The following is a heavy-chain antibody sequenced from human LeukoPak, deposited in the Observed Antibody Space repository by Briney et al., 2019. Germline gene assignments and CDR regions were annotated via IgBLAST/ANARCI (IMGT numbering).Heavy chain of an antibody. CDR1: GFTFRSNT. D-gene: IGHD3-9*01. V-gene: IGHV3-23*01. J-gene: IGHJ4*02. CDR3: AKLRPSQFYDILTGFDY. Sequence: GGSLRLSCAASGFTFRSNTMSWVRQAPGRGLEWVSAISGSGGSTYYADSVKGRFTISRDNSKNTLYLQMNSLRAEDTAVYYCAKLRPSQFYDILTGFDYWGQGTLVTVSS. CDR2: ISGSGGST.